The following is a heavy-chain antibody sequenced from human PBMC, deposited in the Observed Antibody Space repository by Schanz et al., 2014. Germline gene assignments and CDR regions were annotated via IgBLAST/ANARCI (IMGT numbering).Heavy chain of an antibody. CDR2: ISYDGSKK. Sequence: QVQLVESGGGVVQPGRSLRLSCAASGFMFSSYGMHWVRQAPGKGLEWVGVISYDGSKKSYADSVKGRFTISRDNSKNTVYLQMNSLRPGDTAVYYCARESSNDIVLVPGAVFDHWGQGILXTVSS. CDR1: GFMFSSYG. CDR3: ARESSNDIVLVPGAVFDH. D-gene: IGHD2-2*01. V-gene: IGHV3-30*03. J-gene: IGHJ4*02.